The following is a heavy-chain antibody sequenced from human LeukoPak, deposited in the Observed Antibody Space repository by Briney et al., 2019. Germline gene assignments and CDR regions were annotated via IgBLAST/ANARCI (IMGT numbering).Heavy chain of an antibody. Sequence: PSGTLSLTCAVSGGSISSCNWWSWVRQPPGKGLEWIGEIYHSGSTNYNPSLKSRVTISVDKSKNQFSLKLSSVTAADTAVYYCARVANRGYSGYDSMIDYWGQGTLVTVSS. V-gene: IGHV4-4*02. CDR2: IYHSGST. CDR1: GGSISSCNW. J-gene: IGHJ4*02. CDR3: ARVANRGYSGYDSMIDY. D-gene: IGHD5-12*01.